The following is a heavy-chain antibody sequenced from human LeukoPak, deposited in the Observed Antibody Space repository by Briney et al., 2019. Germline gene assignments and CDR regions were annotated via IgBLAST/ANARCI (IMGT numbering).Heavy chain of an antibody. CDR3: AREGSITY. D-gene: IGHD3-10*01. CDR2: ISSSGSAI. CDR1: GFTFSTYE. Sequence: GGSLRPSCAASGFTFSTYEMNWVRQAPGKGLEWVSYISSSGSAIYYADSVKGRFTISRDNAKNSLYLQTNSLRAEDTAIYYCAREGSITYWGQGTLVTVSS. J-gene: IGHJ4*02. V-gene: IGHV3-48*03.